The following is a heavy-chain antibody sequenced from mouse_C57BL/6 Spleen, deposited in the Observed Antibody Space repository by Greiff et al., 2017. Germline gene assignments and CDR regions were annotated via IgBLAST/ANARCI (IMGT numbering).Heavy chain of an antibody. CDR1: GYAFSSSW. J-gene: IGHJ4*01. Sequence: VQLQQSGPELVKPGASVKISCKASGYAFSSSWMNWVKQRPGKGLEWIGRIYPGDGDTNYNGKFKGKATLTADKSSSTAYMQLSSLTSEDSAVYFCASGDYYGSSYYAMDYWGQGTSVTVSS. CDR2: IYPGDGDT. D-gene: IGHD1-1*01. V-gene: IGHV1-82*01. CDR3: ASGDYYGSSYYAMDY.